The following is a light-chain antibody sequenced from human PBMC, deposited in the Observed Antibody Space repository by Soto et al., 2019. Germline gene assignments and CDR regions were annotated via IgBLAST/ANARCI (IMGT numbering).Light chain of an antibody. CDR1: QSISDW. CDR3: QQYSTYPLT. Sequence: DVQMSQSPSTLSASVGDRVTLTCRASQSISDWLAWYQQKPGKVPKVLIYKASTLQSGVPSRFSGSGSGTEFTLTISGLQPDDFASYYCQQYSTYPLTFGGGTKVEIK. V-gene: IGKV1-5*03. J-gene: IGKJ4*01. CDR2: KAS.